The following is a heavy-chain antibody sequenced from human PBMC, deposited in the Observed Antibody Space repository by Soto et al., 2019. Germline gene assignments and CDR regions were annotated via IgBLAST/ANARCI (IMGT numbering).Heavy chain of an antibody. Sequence: GASVKVSCKASGYTFTSYGISWVRQAPGQGLEWMGWISAYNGNTNYAQKLQGRVTMTTDTSTSTAYMELRSLRSDDTAVYYCARDVGLAVAGPGVYCDPWGQGTLVTVSS. CDR1: GYTFTSYG. J-gene: IGHJ5*02. CDR3: ARDVGLAVAGPGVYCDP. V-gene: IGHV1-18*01. D-gene: IGHD6-19*01. CDR2: ISAYNGNT.